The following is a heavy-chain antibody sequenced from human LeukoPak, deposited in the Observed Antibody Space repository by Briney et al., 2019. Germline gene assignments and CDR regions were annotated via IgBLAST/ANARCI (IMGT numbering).Heavy chain of an antibody. Sequence: SETLSLTCTVSGGSISSYYWSWIRQPPGKGREWMGYIYYSGSTNYNPSLKSRVTISVDTSKNQFSLKLSSVTAADTAVYYCAREGDYYDSSGYFWHWYFDLWGRGTLVTVSS. CDR1: GGSISSYY. D-gene: IGHD3-22*01. CDR2: IYYSGST. V-gene: IGHV4-59*01. J-gene: IGHJ2*01. CDR3: AREGDYYDSSGYFWHWYFDL.